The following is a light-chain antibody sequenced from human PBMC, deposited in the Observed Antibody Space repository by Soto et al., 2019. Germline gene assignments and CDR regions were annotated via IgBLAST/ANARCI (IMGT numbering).Light chain of an antibody. CDR2: CXY. CDR1: HSVSTD. V-gene: IGKV3-15*01. J-gene: IGKJ1*01. CDR3: QQFKKGTRT. Sequence: IVLTQSPGTLSLSPGERATLSCRASHSVSTDLAWYQQRPGQAPRLXIACXYTRATGSPARLSGSGSGTEFTLTISSLQSEYFAIYYFQQFKKGTRTFGQGTKVDIK.